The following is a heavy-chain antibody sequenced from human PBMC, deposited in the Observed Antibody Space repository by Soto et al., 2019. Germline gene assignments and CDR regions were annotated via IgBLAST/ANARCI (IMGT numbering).Heavy chain of an antibody. CDR3: ARDRDFYKADL. CDR2: IMKDGGVK. CDR1: GFTFSDYW. V-gene: IGHV3-7*01. J-gene: IGHJ5*02. Sequence: GGSLRLSCAASGFTFSDYWMGWVRQAPGKGLEWVASIMKDGGVKKYVDSVKGRFTISRDNAKNSLFLQMNSLRAEDTAVYYCARDRDFYKADLWGQGTLVTVSS. D-gene: IGHD1-20*01.